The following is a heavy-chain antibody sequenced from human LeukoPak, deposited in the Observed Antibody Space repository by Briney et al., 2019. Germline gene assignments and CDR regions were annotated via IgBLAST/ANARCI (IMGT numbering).Heavy chain of an antibody. Sequence: SETLSLTCGVSGGSVINTNWWTWVRQPPGKGLEWIGEVHLDGRTNYNPPLESRLTMSVDVSENQVSLKLTSVTAADTAVYYCAREGGFYRPLDYSGQGTLVTVSS. CDR1: GGSVINTNW. CDR2: VHLDGRT. CDR3: AREGGFYRPLDY. V-gene: IGHV4-4*02. D-gene: IGHD3-3*01. J-gene: IGHJ4*02.